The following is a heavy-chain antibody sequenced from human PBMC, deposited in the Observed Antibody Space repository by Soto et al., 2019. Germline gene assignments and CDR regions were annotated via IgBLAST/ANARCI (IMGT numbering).Heavy chain of an antibody. CDR1: AATFSGYA. D-gene: IGHD4-17*01. V-gene: IGHV1-69*01. J-gene: IGHJ4*02. Sequence: SLLNGYWKASAATFSGYAISWVSQAPGQGREWMGGIIPIFGTANCAQKFQGRVTITADESTSTAYMELISVTAAVTAVYYCAGGDYVDTASDYWGKGTLVTVS. CDR2: IIPIFGTA. CDR3: AGGDYVDTASDY.